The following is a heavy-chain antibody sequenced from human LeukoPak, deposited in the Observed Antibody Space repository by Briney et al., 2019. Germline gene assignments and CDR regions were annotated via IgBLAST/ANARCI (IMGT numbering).Heavy chain of an antibody. CDR1: GGSFSGYY. CDR3: ARDYYDSSGYYEDRYYYYYYMDV. Sequence: SETLSLTCAVYGGSFSGYYWSWIRQPPGKGLEWIGYIYYSGSTNYNPSLKSRVTISVDTSKNQFSLKLSSVTAADTAVYYCARDYYDSSGYYEDRYYYYYYMDVWGKGTTVTVSS. D-gene: IGHD3-22*01. V-gene: IGHV4-59*01. CDR2: IYYSGST. J-gene: IGHJ6*03.